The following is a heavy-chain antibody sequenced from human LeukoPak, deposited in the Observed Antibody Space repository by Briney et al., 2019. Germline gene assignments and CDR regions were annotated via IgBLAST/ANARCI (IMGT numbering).Heavy chain of an antibody. CDR1: GGSFSGYY. CDR2: INHSGST. D-gene: IGHD3-3*01. CDR3: ARRWTYYDFWSGYYHP. Sequence: PSETLSLTCAVYGGSFSGYYWSWIRQPPGKGLEWIGEINHSGSTNYNPSLKSRVTISVDTSKNQFSLKLSSVTAADTAVYYCARRWTYYDFWSGYYHPWGQGTLVTVSS. V-gene: IGHV4-34*01. J-gene: IGHJ5*02.